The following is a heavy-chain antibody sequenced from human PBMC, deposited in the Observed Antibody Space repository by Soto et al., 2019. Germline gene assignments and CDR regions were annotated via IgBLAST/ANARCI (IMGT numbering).Heavy chain of an antibody. D-gene: IGHD3-16*02. CDR3: ARVSLYYDYIWGSYRPYFDY. Sequence: QVTLKESGPVLVKPTETLTLTCTVSGFSLSNARMGVSWIRQPPGKALEWLAHIFSNDGKSYSTSLKSRLTLSQDTSKSQVVLTMTNMDPVDTATYYCARVSLYYDYIWGSYRPYFDYWGQGTLVTVSS. CDR1: GFSLSNARMG. CDR2: IFSNDGK. J-gene: IGHJ4*02. V-gene: IGHV2-26*01.